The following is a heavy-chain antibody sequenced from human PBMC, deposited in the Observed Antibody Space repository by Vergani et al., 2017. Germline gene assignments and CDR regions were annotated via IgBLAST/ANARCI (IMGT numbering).Heavy chain of an antibody. CDR1: GYTFTSYD. CDR2: MNPNSGNT. Sequence: QVQLVQSGAEVKKPGASVKVSCKASGYTFTSYDINWVRQATGQGLEWMGWMNPNSGNTGYAQKFQGRVTMTRNTSISTAYMELSSLRSEDTAVYYWARQCSSTSCYRYYYYGMDVWGQGTTVTVSS. V-gene: IGHV1-8*01. D-gene: IGHD2-2*02. J-gene: IGHJ6*02. CDR3: ARQCSSTSCYRYYYYGMDV.